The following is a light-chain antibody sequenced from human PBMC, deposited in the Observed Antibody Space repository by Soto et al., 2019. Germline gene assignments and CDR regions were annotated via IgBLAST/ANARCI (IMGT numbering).Light chain of an antibody. V-gene: IGKV1-5*03. CDR3: QHNNSYPLT. CDR1: HIIGNW. Sequence: DIQMTQSPATLSASVGDRVTITCRASHIIGNWLAWYQQKPGKAPNLLIYKASSLQSGVPSRFSGSGSGTEFTLTISGLQPDDFAIYYCQHNNSYPLTFGGGTKVDVK. CDR2: KAS. J-gene: IGKJ4*01.